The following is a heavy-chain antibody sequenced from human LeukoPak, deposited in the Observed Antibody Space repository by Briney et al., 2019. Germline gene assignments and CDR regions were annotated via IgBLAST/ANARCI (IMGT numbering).Heavy chain of an antibody. CDR1: GGSISSYY. CDR2: IYTSGST. V-gene: IGHV4-4*07. D-gene: IGHD2-2*01. CDR3: AREVVPAAMQDY. J-gene: IGHJ4*02. Sequence: SGTLSLTCTVSGGSISSYYWSLIRQPAGKGLEWIGRIYTSGSTNYNPSLKSRVTMSVDTSKNQFSLKLSSVTAADTAVYYCAREVVPAAMQDYWGQGTLVTVSS.